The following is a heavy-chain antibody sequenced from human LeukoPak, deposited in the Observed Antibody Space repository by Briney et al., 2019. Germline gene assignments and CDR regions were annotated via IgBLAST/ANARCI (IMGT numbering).Heavy chain of an antibody. Sequence: ASETLSLTCPVSGGSISSSCYYWGWLRQPPGKGLEWIGSIYFSGSTYYNPSLKCRITISVNTSKNQFSLMLSSVTAADTAVYYCSRHHTRAYYYYGMDDWGQGTTVTVSS. CDR3: SRHHTRAYYYYGMDD. CDR2: IYFSGST. J-gene: IGHJ6*02. V-gene: IGHV4-39*01. CDR1: GGSISSSCYY.